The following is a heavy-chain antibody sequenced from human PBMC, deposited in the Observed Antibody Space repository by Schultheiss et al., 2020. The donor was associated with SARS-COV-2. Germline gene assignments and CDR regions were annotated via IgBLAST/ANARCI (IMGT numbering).Heavy chain of an antibody. Sequence: SETLSLTCTVSGGSISSSSYYWGWIRQPPGKGLEWIGYIYYSGSTNYNPSLKSRVTISVDTSKNQFSLKLSSVTAADTAVYYCAKAASSGYYYDWYFDLWGRGTLVTVSS. J-gene: IGHJ2*01. V-gene: IGHV4-61*05. CDR3: AKAASSGYYYDWYFDL. D-gene: IGHD3-22*01. CDR1: GGSISSSSYY. CDR2: IYYSGST.